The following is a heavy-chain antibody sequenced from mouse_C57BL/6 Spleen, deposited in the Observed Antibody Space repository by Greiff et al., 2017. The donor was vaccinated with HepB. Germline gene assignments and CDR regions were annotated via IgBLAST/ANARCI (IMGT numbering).Heavy chain of an antibody. V-gene: IGHV1-69*01. D-gene: IGHD2-5*01. CDR3: ATYSTLAPRV. J-gene: IGHJ1*03. CDR1: GYTFTSYW. CDR2: IDPSDSYT. Sequence: QVQLQQPGAELVMPGASVKLSCKASGYTFTSYWMHWVKQRPGQGLEWIGEIDPSDSYTNYNQKFKGKSTLTVDKSSSTAYMQLSSLTSEDSAVYYCATYSTLAPRVWGTGTTVTVSS.